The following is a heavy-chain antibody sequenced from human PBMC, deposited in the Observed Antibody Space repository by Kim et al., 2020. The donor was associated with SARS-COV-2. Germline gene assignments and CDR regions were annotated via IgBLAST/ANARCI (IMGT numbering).Heavy chain of an antibody. CDR2: INHSGST. J-gene: IGHJ5*02. CDR1: GGSFSGYY. V-gene: IGHV4-34*01. Sequence: SETLSLTCAVYGGSFSGYYWSWIRQPPGKGLEWIGEINHSGSTNYNPSLKSRVTISVDTSKNQFSLKLSSVTAADTAVYYCARDYYGSGSYYRWTPNWFDPWGQGTLVTVSS. D-gene: IGHD3-10*01. CDR3: ARDYYGSGSYYRWTPNWFDP.